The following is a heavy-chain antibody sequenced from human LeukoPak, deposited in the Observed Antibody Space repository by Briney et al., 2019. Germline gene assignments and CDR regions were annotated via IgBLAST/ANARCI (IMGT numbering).Heavy chain of an antibody. CDR3: ARDTDGSLDY. Sequence: GGPLRLSGAASGFAFPNSWMAWVPQSPGKALEWLGNIKQDGSTKDYVDSLKGRFTHSRDKPKNSQYLQMNSLRADDTDGYYCARDTDGSLDYWGQGIRVTVAS. J-gene: IGHJ4*02. V-gene: IGHV3-7*01. CDR2: IKQDGSTK. CDR1: GFAFPNSW. D-gene: IGHD1-26*01.